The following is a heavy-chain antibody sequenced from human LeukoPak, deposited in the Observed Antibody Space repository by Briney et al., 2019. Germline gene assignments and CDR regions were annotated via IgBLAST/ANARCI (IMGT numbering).Heavy chain of an antibody. D-gene: IGHD6-13*01. Sequence: GGSLRLSCAASGFTFSSYSMNWVRQAPGKGLEWVAVISYDGSNKYYADSVKGRFTISRDNSKNTLYLQMNSLRAEDTAVYYCARSDSSSWYSLDYWGQGTLVTVSS. CDR3: ARSDSSSWYSLDY. CDR2: ISYDGSNK. J-gene: IGHJ4*02. V-gene: IGHV3-30*03. CDR1: GFTFSSYS.